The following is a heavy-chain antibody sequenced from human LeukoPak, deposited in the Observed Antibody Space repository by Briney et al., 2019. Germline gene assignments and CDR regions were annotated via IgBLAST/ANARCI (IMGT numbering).Heavy chain of an antibody. CDR1: GGTFSSYA. J-gene: IGHJ4*02. V-gene: IGHV1-69*04. D-gene: IGHD2-2*01. CDR2: IIPILGIA. CDR3: ARELYQPLILHFDY. Sequence: ASVKVSCKASGGTFSSYAISWVRQAPGQGLEWMGRIIPILGIANYAQKFQGRVTITADKSASTAYMELSSLRSEDTAVYYCARELYQPLILHFDYWGQGTLVTVSS.